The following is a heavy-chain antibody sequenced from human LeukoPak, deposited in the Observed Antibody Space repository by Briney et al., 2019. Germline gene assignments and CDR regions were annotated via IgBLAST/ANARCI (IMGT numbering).Heavy chain of an antibody. CDR3: ARDPNSGSSWWFDP. CDR2: ISSSSSYI. J-gene: IGHJ5*02. D-gene: IGHD1-26*01. CDR1: GFTFSTYS. Sequence: GGSPRLSCAASGFTFSTYSMNWVRQAPGKGLEWVSSISSSSSYIYYADSVKGRFTISRDNAKNSLYLQMNSLRAEDTAVYYCARDPNSGSSWWFDPWGQGTLVTVSS. V-gene: IGHV3-21*01.